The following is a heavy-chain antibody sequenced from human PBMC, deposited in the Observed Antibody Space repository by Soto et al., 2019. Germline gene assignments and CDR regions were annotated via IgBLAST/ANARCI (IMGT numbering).Heavy chain of an antibody. J-gene: IGHJ4*02. CDR3: ARGGQWVFLSAY. CDR1: GYTFTRYY. CDR2: VSAYNGNT. V-gene: IGHV1-18*01. D-gene: IGHD3-3*01. Sequence: QVQLVQSGAEVKKPGASVKVSRMASGYTFTRYYTTWVRQAPGQGREWMGWVSAYNGNTHYGQKLEGRVTLTTDTATSTAYMELRSLRSDASAVYFGARGGQWVFLSAYWGKGTLVTVPS.